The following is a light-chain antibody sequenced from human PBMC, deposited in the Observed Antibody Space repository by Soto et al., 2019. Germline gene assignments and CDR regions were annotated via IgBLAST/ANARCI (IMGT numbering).Light chain of an antibody. CDR1: QSISSY. CDR3: QKSYSSPNNT. V-gene: IGKV1-39*01. CDR2: AAS. J-gene: IGKJ5*01. Sequence: DIQMTQSPSSLSASVGDRVTITCRASQSISSYLNWYQQKPGKAPKLLIYAASSLQSGARSRFSGSGSGTDFNLTISSLQPEDFATYYCQKSYSSPNNTFGQGTRRE.